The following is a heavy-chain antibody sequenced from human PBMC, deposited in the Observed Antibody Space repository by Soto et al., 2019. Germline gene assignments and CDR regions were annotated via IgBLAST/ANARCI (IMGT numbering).Heavy chain of an antibody. Sequence: GGSLILSCAASGFTFSSYDMHWVRQATGKGLEWVSAIGTAGDTYYPGSVKGRFTISRENAKNSLYLQMNSLRAGDTAVYYCARALSSSWYFAFDIWGQGTMVTVSS. V-gene: IGHV3-13*01. CDR2: IGTAGDT. D-gene: IGHD6-13*01. CDR1: GFTFSSYD. J-gene: IGHJ3*02. CDR3: ARALSSSWYFAFDI.